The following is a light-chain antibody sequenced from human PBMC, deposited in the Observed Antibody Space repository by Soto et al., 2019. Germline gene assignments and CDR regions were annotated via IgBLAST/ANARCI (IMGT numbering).Light chain of an antibody. CDR1: RSNIGAGYD. Sequence: QSVLTQPPSVSGAPGQRVTISCTGSRSNIGAGYDVHWYQQLPGTAPKLLIHGNNNRPSGVPDRFTGSKSGTSASLAISGLQAEDEAEYYCQSYDSSLSGYVVFGGGTKLTVL. CDR3: QSYDSSLSGYVV. CDR2: GNN. J-gene: IGLJ2*01. V-gene: IGLV1-40*01.